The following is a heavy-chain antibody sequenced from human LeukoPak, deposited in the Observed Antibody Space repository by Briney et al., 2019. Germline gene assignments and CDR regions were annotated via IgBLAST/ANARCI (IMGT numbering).Heavy chain of an antibody. CDR1: GFTVSSNY. CDR3: AKDGSRVIVATFDY. V-gene: IGHV3-53*01. Sequence: GGSLRLSCAASGFTVSSNYMSWVRQAPGKGLEWVSVIYSGGSTYYADSVKGRFTISRHNSKNTLYLQMNSLRAEDTAVYYCAKDGSRVIVATFDYWGQGTLVTVSS. D-gene: IGHD2-21*01. J-gene: IGHJ4*02. CDR2: IYSGGST.